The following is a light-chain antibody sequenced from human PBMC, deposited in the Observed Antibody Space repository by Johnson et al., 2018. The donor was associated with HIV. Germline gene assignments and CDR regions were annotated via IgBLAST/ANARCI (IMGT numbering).Light chain of an antibody. V-gene: IGLV1-51*02. Sequence: SVLTQPPSVSAAPGQKVTISCSGSSSNIGNNYVSWYQPLPGTAPKLLIYENNKRPSGIPDRFSGSKSATSATLAFTGLQPGDEADYYCGTWDSSLSAGVFGTGTKVTVL. CDR1: SSNIGNNY. CDR3: GTWDSSLSAGV. J-gene: IGLJ1*01. CDR2: ENN.